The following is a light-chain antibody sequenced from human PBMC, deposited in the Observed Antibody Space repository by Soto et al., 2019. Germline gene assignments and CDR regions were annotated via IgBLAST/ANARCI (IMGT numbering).Light chain of an antibody. CDR3: QKYNSAPWT. J-gene: IGKJ1*01. Sequence: IQMTQSPSSLSASVVDRVTITCQATQDIRKYLNWYQQKPGKAPKLLIYDASSLETGVPSRFSGSGSGTDFTLTISSLQPEDVATYYCQKYNSAPWTFGQGPRWIS. V-gene: IGKV1-33*01. CDR2: DAS. CDR1: QDIRKY.